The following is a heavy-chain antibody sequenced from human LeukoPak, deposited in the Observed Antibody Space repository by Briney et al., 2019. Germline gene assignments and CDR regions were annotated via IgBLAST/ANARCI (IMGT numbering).Heavy chain of an antibody. CDR1: GGSFSGYY. V-gene: IGHV4-34*01. CDR2: INRSGST. Sequence: SETLSLTCAVYGGSFSGYYWSWIRQPPGKGLEWIGEINRSGSTNYNPSLKSRVTISVDTSKNQFSLKLSSVTAADTAVYYCARGSPTPLIYYYYGMDVWGQGTTVTVSS. J-gene: IGHJ6*02. CDR3: ARGSPTPLIYYYYGMDV.